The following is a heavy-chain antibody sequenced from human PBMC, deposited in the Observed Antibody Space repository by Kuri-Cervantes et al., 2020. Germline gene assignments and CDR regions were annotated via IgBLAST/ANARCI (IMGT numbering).Heavy chain of an antibody. Sequence: GESLKISCAASGFTFSNYLMSWVRQAPGKGLEWVANIKQDGSDKYYVDSVKGRFTISRDNAKNSLYLQMNSLRAEDTAVYYCARVGSPVAHLRWIDYWGQGTLVTVSS. J-gene: IGHJ4*02. V-gene: IGHV3-7*01. CDR2: IKQDGSDK. CDR1: GFTFSNYL. CDR3: ARVGSPVAHLRWIDY. D-gene: IGHD6-19*01.